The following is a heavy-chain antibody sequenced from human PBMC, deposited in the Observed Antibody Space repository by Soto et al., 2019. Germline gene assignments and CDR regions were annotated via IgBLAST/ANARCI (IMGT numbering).Heavy chain of an antibody. CDR2: LSDSGDSI. D-gene: IGHD6-13*01. V-gene: IGHV3-23*01. CDR1: GFTCSSHA. J-gene: IGHJ4*02. CDR3: AEVSRSWYAGFFDI. Sequence: EVQLLESGGGLVQPGRSLRLSCTAAGFTCSSHAMTWVRQAPGKGREWVSGLSDSGDSIYYADSLKGRFTIYRDNSMNTLDLPVKTLRVEDTAVYYGAEVSRSWYAGFFDILGQGTLVTFSS.